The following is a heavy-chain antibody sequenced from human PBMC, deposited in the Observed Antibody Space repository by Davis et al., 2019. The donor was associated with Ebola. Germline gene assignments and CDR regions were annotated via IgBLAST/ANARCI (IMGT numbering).Heavy chain of an antibody. D-gene: IGHD3-10*01. CDR3: ARGPTVQGLDI. Sequence: SETLSLTCAVSGGSISSGGYSWSWIRQPPGKGLEWIGYIYHSGSTYYNPSLKSRVTISVDRSKNQFSLKLSSVTAADTAVYYCARGPTVQGLDIWGQGTMVTVSS. J-gene: IGHJ3*02. V-gene: IGHV4-30-2*01. CDR2: IYHSGST. CDR1: GGSISSGGYS.